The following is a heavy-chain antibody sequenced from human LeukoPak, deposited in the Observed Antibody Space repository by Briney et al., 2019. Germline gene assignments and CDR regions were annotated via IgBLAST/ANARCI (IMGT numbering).Heavy chain of an antibody. CDR1: GFTFSDYG. J-gene: IGHJ4*02. CDR2: IWYDGTNK. CDR3: AKGARDGYNDY. Sequence: GGSLRLSCTASGFTFSDYGMHWVRQAPGKGLEWVAVIWYDGTNKYYSDSVKGRFTISRDNSKNTLFLQMNSLRAEDTAVYNCAKGARDGYNDYWGQGTLVTVSS. V-gene: IGHV3-33*06. D-gene: IGHD5-24*01.